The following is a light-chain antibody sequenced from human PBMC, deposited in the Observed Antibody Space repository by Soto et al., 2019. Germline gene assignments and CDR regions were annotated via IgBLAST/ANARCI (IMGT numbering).Light chain of an antibody. V-gene: IGKV1-39*01. CDR3: QQTHSTPRT. Sequence: DIQMTQSPSSLSAYVGDSVTISCRASQSISGYLNWYRQKPGKAPELLIYAASTLQRGVPSRFSGSGSGTDFTLTISSLQPEDFATYYCQQTHSTPRTFGHGTKVEVK. CDR1: QSISGY. J-gene: IGKJ1*01. CDR2: AAS.